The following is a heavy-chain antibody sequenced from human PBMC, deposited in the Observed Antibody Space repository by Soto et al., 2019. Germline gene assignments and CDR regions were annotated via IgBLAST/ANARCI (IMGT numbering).Heavy chain of an antibody. J-gene: IGHJ4*02. D-gene: IGHD2-15*01. CDR1: GFTFSDYY. CDR2: IRSSGRTI. CDR3: ATEKGYCSGGNCYYFDY. V-gene: IGHV3-11*01. Sequence: QVQLVESGGGLVKPGGSLRLSCAVSGFTFSDYYMSWIRQAPGKGLEWVSFIRSSGRTIYYADSVKGRFTISRDNAKNSLYLQMNSLRAEDTAVYYCATEKGYCSGGNCYYFDYWGQGTLVTVSS.